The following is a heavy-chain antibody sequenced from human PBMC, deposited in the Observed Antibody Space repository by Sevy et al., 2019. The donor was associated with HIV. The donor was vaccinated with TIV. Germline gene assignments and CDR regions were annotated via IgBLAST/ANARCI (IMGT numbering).Heavy chain of an antibody. D-gene: IGHD2-2*02. CDR2: IKQDGSEK. CDR3: ARGGYCSSTSCYMLVVRDPYGHNWFDP. Sequence: GGSLRLSCAASGFTLSSYWMSWVRQAPGKGLEWVANIKQDGSEKYYVDSVKGRFTISRDNAKNSLYLQMNSLRAEDTAMYYCARGGYCSSTSCYMLVVRDPYGHNWFDPWGQGTLVTVSS. V-gene: IGHV3-7*01. CDR1: GFTLSSYW. J-gene: IGHJ5*02.